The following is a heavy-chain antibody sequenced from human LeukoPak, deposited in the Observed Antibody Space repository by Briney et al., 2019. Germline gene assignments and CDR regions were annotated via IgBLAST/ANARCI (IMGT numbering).Heavy chain of an antibody. J-gene: IGHJ4*02. Sequence: PSETLSLTCAVYGGSFSGYYWSWIRQPPGKGLEWIGEINHSGSTNYNPSLKSRVTISVDTSKNQFSLKLSSVPAADTAVYYCARAVRDYVWGSYRSLDYWGQGTLVTVSS. CDR1: GGSFSGYY. CDR2: INHSGST. D-gene: IGHD3-16*02. V-gene: IGHV4-34*01. CDR3: ARAVRDYVWGSYRSLDY.